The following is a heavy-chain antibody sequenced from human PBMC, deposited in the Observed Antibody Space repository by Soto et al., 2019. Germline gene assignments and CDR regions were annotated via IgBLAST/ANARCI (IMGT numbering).Heavy chain of an antibody. CDR2: IYWDDDK. D-gene: IGHD6-13*01. CDR1: GFSLSTIGVG. Sequence: SGPTLVNPTQTLTLTCTFSGFSLSTIGVGVGWIRQPPGKALEWLALIYWDDDKRYSPSLKSRLTINKDTSKNQVVLTMTNMDPVDTATYYCANLYSSSWVFEYWGQGTLVTVSS. J-gene: IGHJ4*02. V-gene: IGHV2-5*02. CDR3: ANLYSSSWVFEY.